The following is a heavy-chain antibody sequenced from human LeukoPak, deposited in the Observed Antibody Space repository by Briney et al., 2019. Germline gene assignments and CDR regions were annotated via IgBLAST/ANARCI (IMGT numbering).Heavy chain of an antibody. D-gene: IGHD3-9*01. CDR3: ARGSKGQILRYFDWSPYYFDY. Sequence: SETLSLTCTVSGGSISSYYWSWIRQPPGKGLEWIGYIYYSGSTNYNPSLKSRVTISVDTSKNQSSLNLSSVTAADTAVYYCARGSKGQILRYFDWSPYYFDYWGQGTLVTVSS. V-gene: IGHV4-59*01. CDR2: IYYSGST. CDR1: GGSISSYY. J-gene: IGHJ4*02.